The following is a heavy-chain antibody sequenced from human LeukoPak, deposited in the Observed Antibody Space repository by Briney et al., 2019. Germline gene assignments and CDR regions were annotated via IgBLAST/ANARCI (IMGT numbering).Heavy chain of an antibody. CDR3: ARDLVVRGVIPSPVSNYYYYGMDV. D-gene: IGHD3-10*01. Sequence: ASVKVSCKASGYTFTGYYMHWVRQAPGQGLEWMGWINPNSGGTNYAQKFQGRVTMTRDTSISTAYMELSRLRSDDTAVYYCARDLVVRGVIPSPVSNYYYYGMDVWGQGTTVTVSS. CDR1: GYTFTGYY. V-gene: IGHV1-2*02. J-gene: IGHJ6*02. CDR2: INPNSGGT.